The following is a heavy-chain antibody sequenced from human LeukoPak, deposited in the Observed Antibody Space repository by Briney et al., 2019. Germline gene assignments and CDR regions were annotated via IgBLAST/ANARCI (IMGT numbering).Heavy chain of an antibody. V-gene: IGHV1-8*01. Sequence: GASVKVSCKASGDTFTSYDINWVRQAPGQGLEWMGGMNPNSGNAGYAQKFQGRVTMTRDTSISTAYMELSSPRTEDTAVYSCASSIAAAGTGFDYWGHGTLVTVSS. CDR2: MNPNSGNA. CDR3: ASSIAAAGTGFDY. D-gene: IGHD6-13*01. CDR1: GDTFTSYD. J-gene: IGHJ4*01.